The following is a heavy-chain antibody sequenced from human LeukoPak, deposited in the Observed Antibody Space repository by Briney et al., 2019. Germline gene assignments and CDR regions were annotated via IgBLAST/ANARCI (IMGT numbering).Heavy chain of an antibody. CDR1: GGSISNYY. CDR3: ARHWGSDWYFDL. D-gene: IGHD7-27*01. CDR2: IHYSGYT. J-gene: IGHJ2*01. V-gene: IGHV4-59*01. Sequence: SETLSLACAVSGGSISNYYCSWIRQPPGKGLEWLGYIHYSGYTNYNPSLKSRVTISVDTSKNQFSLNLSSVTTADTAVYYCARHWGSDWYFDLWGRGTLVTVSS.